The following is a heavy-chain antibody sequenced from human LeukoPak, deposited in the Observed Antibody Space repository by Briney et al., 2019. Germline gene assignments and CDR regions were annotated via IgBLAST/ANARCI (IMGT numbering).Heavy chain of an antibody. D-gene: IGHD3-22*01. CDR1: GFTFGKYW. CDR3: AREGYYYDSSGYLDY. V-gene: IGHV3-7*03. Sequence: GGSPRLSCVASGFTFGKYWMSWVRQAPGKGLEWVANIKLDGSEKNYVDSVKGRFTISRDNTKNSLYLQMNSLRAEDTAVYYCAREGYYYDSSGYLDYWGQGTLVTVSS. J-gene: IGHJ4*02. CDR2: IKLDGSEK.